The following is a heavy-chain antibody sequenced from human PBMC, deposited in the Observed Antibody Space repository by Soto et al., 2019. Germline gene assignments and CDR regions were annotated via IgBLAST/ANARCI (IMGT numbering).Heavy chain of an antibody. CDR3: ARTPAATTVLFDY. J-gene: IGHJ4*02. D-gene: IGHD4-17*01. CDR1: GGSISSINW. V-gene: IGHV4-4*02. Sequence: ASETLSLTCTVSGGSISSINWWSWVRQPPGKGLEWIGEIHHRGSTNYNPSLKSRVTISLDKSMNQFSLKLSSVTAADTAVYYCARTPAATTVLFDYWGQGTLVTVSS. CDR2: IHHRGST.